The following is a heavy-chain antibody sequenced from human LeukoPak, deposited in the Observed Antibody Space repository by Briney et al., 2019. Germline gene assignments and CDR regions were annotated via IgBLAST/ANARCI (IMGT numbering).Heavy chain of an antibody. J-gene: IGHJ5*02. V-gene: IGHV3-30*18. D-gene: IGHD2-2*01. CDR1: GFTFSDAW. CDR3: AKDDAYCSSTSCFNWFDP. CDR2: ISYDGSNK. Sequence: GGSLRLSCAASGFTFSDAWMSWVRQAPGKGLEWVAVISYDGSNKYYADSVKGRFTISRDNSKNTLYLQMNSLRAEDTAVYYCAKDDAYCSSTSCFNWFDPWGQGTLVTVSS.